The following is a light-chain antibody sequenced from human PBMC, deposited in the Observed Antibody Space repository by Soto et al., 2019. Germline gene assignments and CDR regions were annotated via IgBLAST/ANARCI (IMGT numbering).Light chain of an antibody. J-gene: IGKJ2*01. V-gene: IGKV1-33*01. CDR1: EPIDRY. CDR2: DAS. Sequence: DIQMTQSPSSVSALIGDRVTITCRASEPIDRYLNWYQQKPGKAPKLLIYDASNLERGVPSRFSGSGSGTDFSLTVDSLQPEDTATYYCQQYDHPPYTFGQGTKLEIK. CDR3: QQYDHPPYT.